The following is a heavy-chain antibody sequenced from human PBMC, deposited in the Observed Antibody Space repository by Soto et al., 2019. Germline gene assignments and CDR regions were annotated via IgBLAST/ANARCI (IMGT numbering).Heavy chain of an antibody. D-gene: IGHD3-10*01. J-gene: IGHJ5*02. Sequence: PSETLSLTCTVSGGSISSGIYYWTWIRQHPGKGLEWIGYIYYSGSTYYNPSLKSRITMSIDTSKSQFYLNLSSVTAADTAVYYCARDLGSGSYYNWFDHWGQGTLVTVSS. CDR3: ARDLGSGSYYNWFDH. V-gene: IGHV4-31*03. CDR1: GGSISSGIYY. CDR2: IYYSGST.